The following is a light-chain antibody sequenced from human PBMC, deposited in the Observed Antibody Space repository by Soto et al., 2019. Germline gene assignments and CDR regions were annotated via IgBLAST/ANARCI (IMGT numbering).Light chain of an antibody. CDR3: QQYVTSPWA. J-gene: IGKJ1*01. Sequence: EIIMTQSPATLSVSPGGRATLSCRASQRVSSNLAWYQQKPGQAPRLLIYGASNRATGIPDRFSGSGSGTDFTLTISRLEPEDFAVYYCQQYVTSPWAFGQGTKVDIK. CDR2: GAS. V-gene: IGKV3-20*01. CDR1: QRVSSN.